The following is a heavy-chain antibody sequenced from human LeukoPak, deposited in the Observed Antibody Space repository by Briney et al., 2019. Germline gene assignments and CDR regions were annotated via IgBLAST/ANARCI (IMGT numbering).Heavy chain of an antibody. D-gene: IGHD2-2*01. CDR1: GGTFSSYT. V-gene: IGHV1-69*02. CDR2: IIPILGIA. CDR3: ARSLSRYCSSNSCMDAFDI. Sequence: SVKVSCKASGGTFSSYTISWVRQAPGQGLEWMGRIIPILGIANYAQKFQGRVTITADKSTSTAYMELSSLRSEDTAVYYCARSLSRYCSSNSCMDAFDIWRQGTMVTVSS. J-gene: IGHJ3*02.